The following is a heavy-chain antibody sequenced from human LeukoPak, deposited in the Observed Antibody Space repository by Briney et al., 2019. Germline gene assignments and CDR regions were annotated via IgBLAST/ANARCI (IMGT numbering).Heavy chain of an antibody. V-gene: IGHV3-33*06. J-gene: IGHJ4*02. CDR2: IWYDGNNK. CDR1: GFTFSSYG. D-gene: IGHD5-18*01. CDR3: AKDWGYTTMVSYYFDY. Sequence: PGRSLRLSCAASGFTFSSYGMHWVRQAPGKGLEWVAVIWYDGNNKYYADSVKGRFTISRDNSKNTLYLQMNSLRAEDTAAYYCAKDWGYTTMVSYYFDYWGQGTLVTVSS.